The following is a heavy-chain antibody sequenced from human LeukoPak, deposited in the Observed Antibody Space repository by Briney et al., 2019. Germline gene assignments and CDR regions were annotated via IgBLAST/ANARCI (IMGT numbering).Heavy chain of an antibody. CDR1: GFTFSSYS. CDR3: ARDMPQGDYSGTGYFQH. CDR2: ISSSSSYI. J-gene: IGHJ1*01. D-gene: IGHD4-17*01. Sequence: GGSLRLSCAASGFTFSSYSMNWVRQAPGKGLEWVSSISSSSSYIYYADSVKGRFTISRDNAKNSLYLQMNSLRAEDTAVYYCARDMPQGDYSGTGYFQHWGQGTLVTVPS. V-gene: IGHV3-21*01.